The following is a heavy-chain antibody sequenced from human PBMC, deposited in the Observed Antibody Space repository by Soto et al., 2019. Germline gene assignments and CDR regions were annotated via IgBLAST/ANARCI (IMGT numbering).Heavy chain of an antibody. D-gene: IGHD1-1*01. CDR2: IHSSGGT. J-gene: IGHJ4*02. CDR1: GASIKSRNYF. CDR3: GRLAEAATGHTDFDF. Sequence: SETLSVTCTVSGASIKSRNYFWVWIRQPTGKGLEFVGSIHSSGGTYYNPSLKSRVTVSVDLSNSHFSLSLKSLTATDTDGYYCGRLAEAATGHTDFDFWGQGTLVTVSS. V-gene: IGHV4-39*02.